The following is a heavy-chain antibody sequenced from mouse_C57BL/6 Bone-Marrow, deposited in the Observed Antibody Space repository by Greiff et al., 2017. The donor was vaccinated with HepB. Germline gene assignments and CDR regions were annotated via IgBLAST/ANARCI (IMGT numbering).Heavy chain of an antibody. CDR2: IDPETGGT. J-gene: IGHJ3*01. V-gene: IGHV1-15*01. CDR3: TDGNYIAY. D-gene: IGHD2-1*01. CDR1: GYTFTDYE. Sequence: VKLMESGAELVRPGASVTLSCKASGYTFTDYEMHWVKQTPVHGLEWIGAIDPETGGTAYNQKFKGKAILTADKSSSTAYMELRSLTSEDSAVYYCTDGNYIAYWGQGTLVTVSA.